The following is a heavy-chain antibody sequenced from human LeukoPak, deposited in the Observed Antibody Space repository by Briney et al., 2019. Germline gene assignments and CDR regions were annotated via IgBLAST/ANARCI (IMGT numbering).Heavy chain of an antibody. CDR1: GYSFTSYW. CDR3: ARRITMIDYGMDV. J-gene: IGHJ6*02. Sequence: GESLKISCKSAGYSFTSYWIGWVRQVPGKGLEWMGIIYPGDSDTRYSPSFQGQVTISDDKSISTAYLQWSSLKASDTAMYYCARRITMIDYGMDVWGQGTTVTVSS. V-gene: IGHV5-51*01. CDR2: IYPGDSDT. D-gene: IGHD3-22*01.